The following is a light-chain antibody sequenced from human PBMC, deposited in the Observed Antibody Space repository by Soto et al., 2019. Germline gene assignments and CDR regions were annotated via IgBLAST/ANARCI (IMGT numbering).Light chain of an antibody. Sequence: DIQITQSPSSLSSSVSDTVTITCRASQDISNYLAWFQQKPGEAPKLLIYGPSTLESGVPSRFSGGKSGTDFTLTISGLQPEDVAIYYCQKYNSLPFTFGPGTRLEIK. V-gene: IGKV1-27*01. CDR3: QKYNSLPFT. J-gene: IGKJ5*01. CDR1: QDISNY. CDR2: GPS.